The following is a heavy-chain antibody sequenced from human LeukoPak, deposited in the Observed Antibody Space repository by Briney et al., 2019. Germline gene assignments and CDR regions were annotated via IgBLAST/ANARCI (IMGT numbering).Heavy chain of an antibody. V-gene: IGHV3-23*01. D-gene: IGHD2-8*01. CDR3: AKDTSIGRYCTNGVCSPFDY. Sequence: GGSLRLSCAGSGFTFSSYAMSWVRQAPGKGLEWGSAISDTGATTYDADSVKGRFTISRDNSRSTLYLQMNSLRADDTALYYCAKDTSIGRYCTNGVCSPFDYWGQGTLVTVSS. J-gene: IGHJ4*02. CDR1: GFTFSSYA. CDR2: ISDTGATT.